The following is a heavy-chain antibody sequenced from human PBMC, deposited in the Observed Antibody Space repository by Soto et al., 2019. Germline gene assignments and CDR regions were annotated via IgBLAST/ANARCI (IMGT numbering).Heavy chain of an antibody. CDR2: INPSGGST. Sequence: GASVKVSCKASGYTFTSYYMHWVRQAPGQGLEWMGIINPSGGSTSYAQKFQGRVTMTRDTSTSTVYMELSSLRSEDTAVYYCARDRHSSWPRRVWDSLPRSVWGQGTMVTVSS. CDR3: ARDRHSSWPRRVWDSLPRSV. CDR1: GYTFTSYY. D-gene: IGHD6-13*01. J-gene: IGHJ3*01. V-gene: IGHV1-46*01.